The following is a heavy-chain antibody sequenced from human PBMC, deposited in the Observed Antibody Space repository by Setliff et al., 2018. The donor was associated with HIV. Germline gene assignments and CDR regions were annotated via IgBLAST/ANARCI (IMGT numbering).Heavy chain of an antibody. J-gene: IGHJ3*01. V-gene: IGHV3-48*01. D-gene: IGHD3-16*01. CDR2: IYTGSNSI. Sequence: LRLSCVGSGFSFSSYSMSWVRRAPGKGLEWIAYIYTGSNSIYYGDSVKGRFTISRDNVENSVYLQMNSLRAEDTAVYYCARREYNYVPRAFDLWSRGTMVTVS. CDR3: ARREYNYVPRAFDL. CDR1: GFSFSSYS.